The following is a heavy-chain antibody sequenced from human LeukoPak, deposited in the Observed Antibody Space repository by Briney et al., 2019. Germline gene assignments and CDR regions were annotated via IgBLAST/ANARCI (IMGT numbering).Heavy chain of an antibody. CDR2: ISYDGSNK. Sequence: PGGSLRLSCAASEFTFSSYAMHWVRQAPGKGLEWVAVISYDGSNKYYADSVKGRFTISRDNSKNTLYLQMNSLRAEDTAVYYCARDGGSGYSSSWYASVYYFDYWGQGTLVTVSS. D-gene: IGHD6-13*01. CDR1: EFTFSSYA. J-gene: IGHJ4*02. V-gene: IGHV3-30-3*01. CDR3: ARDGGSGYSSSWYASVYYFDY.